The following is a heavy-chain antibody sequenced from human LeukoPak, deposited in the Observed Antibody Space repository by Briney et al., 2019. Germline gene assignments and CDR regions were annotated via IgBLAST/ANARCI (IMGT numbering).Heavy chain of an antibody. CDR2: ISYDGSNK. Sequence: GGSLRLSCAASGFTFSSYGMHWVRQAPGKGLEWVAVISYDGSNKYYADSVKGRFTISRDNSKNTLYLQMNSLRAEDTAVYYCAKDTGREAVADYWGQGTLVTVSS. CDR1: GFTFSSYG. CDR3: AKDTGREAVADY. J-gene: IGHJ4*02. V-gene: IGHV3-30*18. D-gene: IGHD2-8*02.